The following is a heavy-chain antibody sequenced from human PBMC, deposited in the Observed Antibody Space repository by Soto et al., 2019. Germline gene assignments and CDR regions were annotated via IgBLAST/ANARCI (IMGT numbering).Heavy chain of an antibody. V-gene: IGHV2-5*02. J-gene: IGHJ4*02. CDR1: GFSLSTSGVG. CDR2: IYWDDDK. CDR3: AHLLLWFGKLPQYYFDY. Sequence: QITLKESGPTLVKPTQTLTLTCTFSGFSLSTSGVGVGWIRQPPGKALEWLALIYWDDDKRYSPSLKSRLTITKDTSKNQVVLTMTNMDPVDTATYYCAHLLLWFGKLPQYYFDYWGQGTLVTVSS. D-gene: IGHD3-10*01.